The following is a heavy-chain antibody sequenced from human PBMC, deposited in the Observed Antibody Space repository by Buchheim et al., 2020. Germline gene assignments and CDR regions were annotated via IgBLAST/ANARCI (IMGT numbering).Heavy chain of an antibody. CDR3: ARSRRDITILPINKGYYYYGMDV. CDR1: GGSISSGGYY. D-gene: IGHD3-3*01. CDR2: IYYSGST. V-gene: IGHV4-31*03. Sequence: QVQLQESGPELVKPSQTLSLTCTVSGGSISSGGYYWSWIRQHPGKSLEWIGYIYYSGSTYYNPSLKSRVTISVDTSKNQFSLKLSSVTAADTAVYYCARSRRDITILPINKGYYYYGMDVWGQGTT. J-gene: IGHJ6*02.